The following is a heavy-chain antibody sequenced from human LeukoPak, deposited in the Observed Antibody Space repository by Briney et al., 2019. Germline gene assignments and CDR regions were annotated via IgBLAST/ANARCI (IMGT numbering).Heavy chain of an antibody. CDR3: AKGDYYDRTHFDY. J-gene: IGHJ4*02. CDR1: GFTFSSYG. Sequence: PGRSLRLSCAASGFTFSSYGMHWVRQAQGKGLEWVAVISYDGSNKYYADSVKGRFSISRDNSKNTLYLQMNSLRAEDTAVYYCAKGDYYDRTHFDYWGQGTLVTVSS. CDR2: ISYDGSNK. D-gene: IGHD3-22*01. V-gene: IGHV3-30*18.